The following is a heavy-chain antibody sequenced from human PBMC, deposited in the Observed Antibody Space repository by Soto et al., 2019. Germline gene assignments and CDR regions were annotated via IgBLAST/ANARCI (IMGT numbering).Heavy chain of an antibody. CDR1: GFTFDDNA. D-gene: IGHD3-16*01. Sequence: GGSLRLSCAVSGFTFDDNAMHWVRQAPEKGLEWVSGINWKSDIGYADSVKGRFTISRDKAENSLYLQMNSLRAEDTALYYCAISQDRGGRTTFIYWGQGTQVTVSS. CDR2: INWKSDI. J-gene: IGHJ4*02. V-gene: IGHV3-9*01. CDR3: AISQDRGGRTTFIY.